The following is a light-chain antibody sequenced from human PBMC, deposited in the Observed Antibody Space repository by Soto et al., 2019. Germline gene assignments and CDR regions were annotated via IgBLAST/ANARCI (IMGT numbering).Light chain of an antibody. CDR1: QSISSW. Sequence: DIQMTQSPATLSASVGDRVTITCRASQSISSWLAWYQQKPGKVPKLLIDDASSLESGVPSRFSGSGSGTEFTLTISSLQPDDFATYYCQQNNTYPWTFGQGTKVEIK. V-gene: IGKV1-5*01. J-gene: IGKJ1*01. CDR2: DAS. CDR3: QQNNTYPWT.